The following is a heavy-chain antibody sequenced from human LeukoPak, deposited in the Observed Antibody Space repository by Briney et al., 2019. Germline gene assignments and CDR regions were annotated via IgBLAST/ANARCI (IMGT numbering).Heavy chain of an antibody. V-gene: IGHV1-18*01. CDR1: GYTFTSYG. J-gene: IGHJ5*02. D-gene: IGHD6-13*01. CDR3: ARDGRGAAAGILPLEPETDP. Sequence: GASVKVSCKASGYTFTSYGISWVRQAPGQGLEWMGWISAYNGNTNYAQKLQGRVTMTTDTSTSTAYMELRSLRSDDTAVYYCARDGRGAAAGILPLEPETDPWGQGTLVTVSS. CDR2: ISAYNGNT.